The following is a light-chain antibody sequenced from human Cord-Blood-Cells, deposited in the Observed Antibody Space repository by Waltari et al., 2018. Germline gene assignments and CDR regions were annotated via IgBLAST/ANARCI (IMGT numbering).Light chain of an antibody. V-gene: IGKV4-1*01. CDR3: QQYYSTPLT. J-gene: IGKJ4*01. CDR1: QSVLYSSNNKNY. CDR2: WAS. Sequence: DIVTTQSPDSLAVSPCERATINCKSSQSVLYSSNNKNYLAWYQQKPGQPPKLLIYWASTRESGVPDRFSGSGSGTDFTLTISSLQAEDVAVYYCQQYYSTPLTFGGGTKVEIK.